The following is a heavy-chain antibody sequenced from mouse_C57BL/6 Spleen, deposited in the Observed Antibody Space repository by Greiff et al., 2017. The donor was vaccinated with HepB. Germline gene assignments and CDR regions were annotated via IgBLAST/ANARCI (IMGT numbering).Heavy chain of an antibody. CDR2: ISDGGSYT. CDR3: ARDYDGSSFYAMDY. D-gene: IGHD1-1*01. CDR1: GFTFSSYA. J-gene: IGHJ4*01. Sequence: DVKLVESGGGLVKPGGSLKLSCAASGFTFSSYAMSWVRPTPEKRLEWVATISDGGSYTYYPDNVKGRFTISRDNAKNNLYLQMSHLKSEDTAMYYCARDYDGSSFYAMDYWGQGTSVTVSS. V-gene: IGHV5-4*01.